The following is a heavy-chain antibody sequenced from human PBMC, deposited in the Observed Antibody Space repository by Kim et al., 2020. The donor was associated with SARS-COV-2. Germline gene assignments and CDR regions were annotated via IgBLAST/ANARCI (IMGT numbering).Heavy chain of an antibody. Sequence: SETLSLTCAVYGGSFSGYYWSWIRQPPGKGLERIGEFNHSGSTNNKPSLKSRVTISVDTSKNQFSLKLSSVTAADTAVYYCARFGSLGNRTTGNAGHYVWDGYRTRWFDPWGQGTLVTVSS. CDR1: GGSFSGYY. D-gene: IGHD3-16*02. V-gene: IGHV4-34*01. CDR2: FNHSGST. CDR3: ARFGSLGNRTTGNAGHYVWDGYRTRWFDP. J-gene: IGHJ5*02.